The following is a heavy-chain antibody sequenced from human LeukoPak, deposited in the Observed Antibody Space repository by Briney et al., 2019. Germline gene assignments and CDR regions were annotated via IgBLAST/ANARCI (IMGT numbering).Heavy chain of an antibody. CDR1: GFSFSNYA. D-gene: IGHD2-2*01. CDR3: ARDLKDCSTVSCSLWANNYFDS. J-gene: IGHJ4*02. Sequence: PGGSLRVSCAASGFSFSNYAIHWVRQAPGKGMEWVAVISYDGSYDYYTDSVKGRFTISRDNSKNTVYLLMNSLRAEDTAVYYCARDLKDCSTVSCSLWANNYFDSWGQGTLVTVSS. V-gene: IGHV3-30-3*01. CDR2: ISYDGSYD.